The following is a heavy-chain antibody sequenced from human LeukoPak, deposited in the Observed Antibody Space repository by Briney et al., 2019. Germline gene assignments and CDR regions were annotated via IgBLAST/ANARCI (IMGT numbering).Heavy chain of an antibody. J-gene: IGHJ3*02. V-gene: IGHV3-30*01. CDR2: ISYDGSNK. CDR3: ARALGVLTPCDI. CDR1: GFTFSSYS. Sequence: GMALRLSCAASGFTFSSYSMHWVRQAPGKGREWVAVISYDGSNKYYADSVKGRFTISRDNSKNTLYLQMNSLRDEDTAVYYCARALGVLTPCDIWGQGTMVTVSS. D-gene: IGHD3-3*01.